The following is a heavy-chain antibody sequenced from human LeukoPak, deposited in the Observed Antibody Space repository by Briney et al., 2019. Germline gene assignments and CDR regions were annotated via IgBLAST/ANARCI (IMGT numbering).Heavy chain of an antibody. CDR1: GFSFSNAW. J-gene: IGHJ4*02. Sequence: GGSLRLSCAASGFSFSNAWMSWVRQAPGKGLEWGGRIKSKTDGCTTDYAAAVKSRFTSSREDAKKTLYLQMNSLKTEDTAVYYCTTDYSSGWYSPPSIDYWGQGTLVTVSS. CDR3: TTDYSSGWYSPPSIDY. V-gene: IGHV3-15*01. CDR2: IKSKTDGCTT. D-gene: IGHD6-19*01.